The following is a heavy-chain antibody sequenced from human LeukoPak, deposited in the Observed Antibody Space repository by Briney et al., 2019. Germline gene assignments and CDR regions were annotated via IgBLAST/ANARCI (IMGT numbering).Heavy chain of an antibody. V-gene: IGHV1-2*02. CDR2: INPNSGDT. Sequence: ASVKVSCKASGYTFTGYYMHWVRQAHGQGLEWMGWINPNSGDTNSAQKFQGRVTMSRDTSVSTAYMELSSLRADDTAVYYCARDGAFDFWGQGTMVTVSS. J-gene: IGHJ3*01. CDR1: GYTFTGYY. CDR3: ARDGAFDF.